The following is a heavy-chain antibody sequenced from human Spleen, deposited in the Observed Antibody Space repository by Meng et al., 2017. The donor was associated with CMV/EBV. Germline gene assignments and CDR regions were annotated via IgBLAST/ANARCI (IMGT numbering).Heavy chain of an antibody. Sequence: ASVKVSCKASGYTFTSYGLSWVRQAPGQGLEWMGWISAYNGYTTYAQRLQDRITMTTDTYTSTAYMEVRSLRSDDTSVYYCARGGTSVARQVTDYWGQGTLVTVSS. CDR3: ARGGTSVARQVTDY. D-gene: IGHD4-23*01. CDR1: GYTFTSYG. CDR2: ISAYNGYT. V-gene: IGHV1-18*01. J-gene: IGHJ4*02.